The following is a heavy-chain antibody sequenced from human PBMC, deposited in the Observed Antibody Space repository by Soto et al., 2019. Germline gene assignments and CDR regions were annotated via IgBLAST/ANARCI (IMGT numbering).Heavy chain of an antibody. D-gene: IGHD3-22*01. CDR2: IYHSGST. J-gene: IGHJ3*02. Sequence: SETLSLTCAVSGGSISSGGYSRSWIRQPPGKGLEWIGYIYHSGSTYYSPSLKSRVTISVDRSKNQFSLKLSSVTAADTAVYYCARSAANYDSSGYPQLDDAFDIWGQGTMVTVSS. CDR3: ARSAANYDSSGYPQLDDAFDI. V-gene: IGHV4-30-2*01. CDR1: GGSISSGGYS.